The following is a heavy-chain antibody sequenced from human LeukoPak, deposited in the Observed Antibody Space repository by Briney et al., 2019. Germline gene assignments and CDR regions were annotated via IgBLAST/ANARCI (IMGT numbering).Heavy chain of an antibody. CDR3: ASTEQWLAPLDY. J-gene: IGHJ4*02. Sequence: GESLRISCKGSGYSFTSYWISWVRQMPGKGLEWMGRIDPSDSYTNYSPSFQGHVTISVDKSISTAYLQWSSLKASDTAMYYCASTEQWLAPLDYWGQGTLVTVSS. CDR2: IDPSDSYT. D-gene: IGHD6-19*01. CDR1: GYSFTSYW. V-gene: IGHV5-10-1*01.